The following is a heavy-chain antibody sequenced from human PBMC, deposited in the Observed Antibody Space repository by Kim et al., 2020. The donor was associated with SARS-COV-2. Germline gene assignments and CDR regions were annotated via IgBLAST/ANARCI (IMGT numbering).Heavy chain of an antibody. CDR2: VNPGKGNT. V-gene: IGHV1-3*01. D-gene: IGHD2-21*01. CDR1: GYTFTTYA. Sequence: ASVKVSCKASGYTFTTYAIQWVRQAPGQRLEWMGWVNPGKGNTKYSEKFQGRVTISRDTSASTAYMELSSLRSEDTAVYYCARSVAIMPPGMDVWGQGITVTVSS. CDR3: ARSVAIMPPGMDV. J-gene: IGHJ6*02.